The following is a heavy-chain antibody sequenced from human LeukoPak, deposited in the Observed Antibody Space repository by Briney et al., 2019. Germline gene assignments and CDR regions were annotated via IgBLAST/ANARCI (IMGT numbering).Heavy chain of an antibody. CDR3: AKAYGAVAGALLAQ. J-gene: IGHJ4*02. CDR2: ISGSGGTT. D-gene: IGHD6-19*01. CDR1: GFTFSSYA. V-gene: IGHV3-23*01. Sequence: GGSLRLSCAASGFTFSSYAMSWVREAPGNGLEWVSGISGSGGTTYYADSVKGRFPLSRDNSKNTLYLQMNSLRAEDTAVYYCAKAYGAVAGALLAQWGQGTPVTVSS.